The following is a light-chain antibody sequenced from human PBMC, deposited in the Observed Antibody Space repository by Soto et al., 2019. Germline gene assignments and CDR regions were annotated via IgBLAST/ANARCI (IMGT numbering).Light chain of an antibody. CDR3: ATWADAMGSEVV. CDR1: PSDIGRNT. J-gene: IGLJ2*01. CDR2: DNH. Sequence: QSVLAQPPSVSGTPGQSVTISCSGSPSDIGRNTVHWYQQFPGAPPQLLIHDNHQRPSGVPDRISGSKSGTSASLVITDLQSEDEATYYCATWADAMGSEVVFGGGTKLTVL. V-gene: IGLV1-44*01.